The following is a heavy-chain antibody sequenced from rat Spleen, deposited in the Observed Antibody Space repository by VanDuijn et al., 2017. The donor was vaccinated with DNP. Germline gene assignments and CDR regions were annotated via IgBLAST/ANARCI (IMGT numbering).Heavy chain of an antibody. CDR1: GFTFSDYY. D-gene: IGHD4-3*01. CDR2: ISYDGGST. Sequence: EVQLVESGGGLVQPGRSLKLSCAASGFTFSDYYLAWVRQAPTKGLEWVAYISYDGGSTYSGDSVKGRFTISRDNAKSTLYLQMNSLRSEDMATYYCVRWYNSGHYFDYWGQGVMVTVSS. V-gene: IGHV5-22*01. J-gene: IGHJ2*01. CDR3: VRWYNSGHYFDY.